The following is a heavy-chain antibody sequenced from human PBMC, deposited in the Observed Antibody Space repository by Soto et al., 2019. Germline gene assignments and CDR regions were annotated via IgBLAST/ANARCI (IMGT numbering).Heavy chain of an antibody. V-gene: IGHV3-33*01. J-gene: IGHJ4*02. CDR3: ARGRRIQLWSSYFDY. D-gene: IGHD5-18*01. Sequence: QVQLVESGGGVVQPGRSLRLSCAASGFTFSSYGMHWVRQAPGKGLEWVAVIWYDGSNKYYADSVKGRFTISRDNSKNTLDLQMNSLRGEDTAVYYCARGRRIQLWSSYFDYWGQGTLVTVSS. CDR2: IWYDGSNK. CDR1: GFTFSSYG.